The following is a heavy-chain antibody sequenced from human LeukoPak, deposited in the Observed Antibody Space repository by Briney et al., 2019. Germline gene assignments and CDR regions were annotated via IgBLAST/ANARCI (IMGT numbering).Heavy chain of an antibody. CDR1: SYTFSNYD. J-gene: IGHJ3*01. CDR3: ARAGYCGDGGCRGGSAFDV. Sequence: GASVKVSCKTSSYTFSNYDIYWVRQAPGQGLECMGWISGYTGDTKYAQILQGRFTVTTNTSTSTAYMELRSLTYDDTAVYYCARAGYCGDGGCRGGSAFDVWGQGTMVTVSS. CDR2: ISGYTGDT. D-gene: IGHD2-15*01. V-gene: IGHV1-18*01.